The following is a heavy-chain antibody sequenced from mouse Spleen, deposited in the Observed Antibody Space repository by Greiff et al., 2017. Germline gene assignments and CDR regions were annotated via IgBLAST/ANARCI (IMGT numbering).Heavy chain of an antibody. Sequence: VHVKQSGPELVKPGASVKISCKASGYSFTDYNMNWVKQSNGKSLEWIGVINPNYGTTSYNQKFKGKATLTVDQSSSTAYMQLNSLTSEDSAVYYCAKERDYYGSSHFDYWGQGTTLTVSS. CDR2: INPNYGTT. CDR3: AKERDYYGSSHFDY. CDR1: GYSFTDYN. D-gene: IGHD1-1*01. J-gene: IGHJ2*01. V-gene: IGHV1-39*01.